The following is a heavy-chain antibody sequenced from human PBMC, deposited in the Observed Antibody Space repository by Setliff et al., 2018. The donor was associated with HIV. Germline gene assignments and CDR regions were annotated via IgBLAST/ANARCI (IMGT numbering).Heavy chain of an antibody. Sequence: GGSLRLSCAASGFTFNSYWMHWVRQAPGKGLECVAVISGSGGDTYYADSVKGRFVISREKSKSTLYLQMNSLRAEDTAVYYCAKKTAAYTSGSWLHYWGQGTLVTVSS. D-gene: IGHD3-10*01. CDR2: ISGSGGDT. J-gene: IGHJ4*02. CDR3: AKKTAAYTSGSWLHY. CDR1: GFTFNSYW. V-gene: IGHV3-23*01.